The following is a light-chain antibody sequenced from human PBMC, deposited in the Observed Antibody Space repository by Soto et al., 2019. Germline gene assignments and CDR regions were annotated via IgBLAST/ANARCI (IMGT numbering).Light chain of an antibody. V-gene: IGLV1-40*01. CDR2: GNS. Sequence: QPVLTQPPSVSGAPGQRGTISCTGSSSNIGAGYDVHWYQQLPGTAPKLLIYGNSNRPSGVPDRFSGSKSGTSASLAITGLQAEDDADYYCQSYDSSLSGYYVFGTGTKGTVL. CDR3: QSYDSSLSGYYV. J-gene: IGLJ1*01. CDR1: SSNIGAGYD.